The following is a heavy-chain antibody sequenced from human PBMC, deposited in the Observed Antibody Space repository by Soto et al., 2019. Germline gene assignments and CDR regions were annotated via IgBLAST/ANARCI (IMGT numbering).Heavy chain of an antibody. CDR2: IYFTGNT. D-gene: IGHD3-9*01. CDR1: GGSISSSSHF. J-gene: IGHJ5*02. CDR3: AGQTFTIAASSYGRSKWFDP. Sequence: SETLSLTCSASGGSISSSSHFWGWVRQPPGKGLEWIGTIYFTGNTYHTPSLKSRLTMSIDTSKDEFSLRLNSVTAADTAVYYCAGQTFTIAASSYGRSKWFDPWGPGTLVTVSS. V-gene: IGHV4-39*01.